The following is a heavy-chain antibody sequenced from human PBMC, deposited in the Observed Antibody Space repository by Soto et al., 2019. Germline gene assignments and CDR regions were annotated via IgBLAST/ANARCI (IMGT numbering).Heavy chain of an antibody. J-gene: IGHJ4*02. Sequence: EVQLLESGGGLVQPGGSLRLSCAASGFTFSSYAMGWVRQAPGKGLEWVSAISGSGGSTYYADSVKGRFTISRDNSKNTLYLQMNSLRAEDTAVYYCARTMVLEGYFDYWGQGTLVTVSS. D-gene: IGHD3-10*01. V-gene: IGHV3-23*01. CDR1: GFTFSSYA. CDR3: ARTMVLEGYFDY. CDR2: ISGSGGST.